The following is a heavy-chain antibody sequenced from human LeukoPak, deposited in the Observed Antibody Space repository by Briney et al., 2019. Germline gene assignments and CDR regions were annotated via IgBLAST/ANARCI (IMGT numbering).Heavy chain of an antibody. J-gene: IGHJ4*02. CDR1: GFTFGDYA. D-gene: IGHD2-2*01. Sequence: GGSLRLSCTASGFTFGDYAMSWVRQAPGKGLEWVGFIRSKAYGGTTEYAASVKGRFTISRDDSKSIAYLQMNSLKTEDTAVYYCTRVMASSINPGYCSSTSCGGFDYWGQGTLVTVSS. V-gene: IGHV3-49*04. CDR2: IRSKAYGGTT. CDR3: TRVMASSINPGYCSSTSCGGFDY.